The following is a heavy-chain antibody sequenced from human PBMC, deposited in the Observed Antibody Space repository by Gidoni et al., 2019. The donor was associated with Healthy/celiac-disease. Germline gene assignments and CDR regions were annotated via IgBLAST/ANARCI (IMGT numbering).Heavy chain of an antibody. Sequence: QVQLQESGPGLVKPSQTLSLTCTVPGGSISSGGYYWSWIRQHPGKGLEWIGYIYYSGSTYYNPSLKSRVTISVDTSKNQFSLKLSSVTAADTAVYYCARGSTTRRRDGYKSLGYWGQGTLVTVSS. D-gene: IGHD5-12*01. CDR3: ARGSTTRRRDGYKSLGY. V-gene: IGHV4-31*03. J-gene: IGHJ4*02. CDR1: GGSISSGGYY. CDR2: IYYSGST.